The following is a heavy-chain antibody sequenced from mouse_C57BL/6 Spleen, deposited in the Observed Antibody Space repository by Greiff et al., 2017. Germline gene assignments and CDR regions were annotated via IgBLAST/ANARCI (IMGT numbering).Heavy chain of an antibody. CDR1: GFTFSSYA. Sequence: EVLLVESGGGLVKPGASLKLSCAASGFTFSSYAMSWVRQTPEKRLEWVATISDGGSYTYYPDNVKGRFTISRDNAKNNLYLQMSHLKSEDTAMYYCARDDYYGSSSFAYWGQGTLVTVSA. J-gene: IGHJ3*01. CDR3: ARDDYYGSSSFAY. V-gene: IGHV5-4*01. CDR2: ISDGGSYT. D-gene: IGHD1-1*01.